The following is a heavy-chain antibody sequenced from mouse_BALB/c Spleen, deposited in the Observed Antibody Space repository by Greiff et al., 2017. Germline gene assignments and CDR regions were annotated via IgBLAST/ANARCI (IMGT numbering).Heavy chain of an antibody. Sequence: QVQLQQSGPGLVQPSQSLSITCTVSGFSLTSYGVHWVRQSPGKGLEWLGVIWSGGSTDYNADFISRLSISTDNSECQVFFKMNSQQANDTAIYCCARNGYCEEVGAYWGQGTLVTVSA. D-gene: IGHD2-3*01. CDR1: GFSLTSYG. CDR3: ARNGYCEEVGAY. V-gene: IGHV2-2*02. J-gene: IGHJ3*01. CDR2: IWSGGST.